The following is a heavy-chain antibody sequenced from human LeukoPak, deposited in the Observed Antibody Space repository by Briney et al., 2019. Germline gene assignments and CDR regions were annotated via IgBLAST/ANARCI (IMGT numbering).Heavy chain of an antibody. CDR2: ISSTSTYI. V-gene: IGHV3-21*01. J-gene: IGHJ4*02. CDR1: GFTFSRYS. CDR3: ARVTKNAWDYSYEGFDY. Sequence: GGSLRLSCAASGFTFSRYSMNWVRQAPGKGLEWVSTISSTSTYIYYADSVEGRFTISRDNARNSLYLQMNSLRAEDTAVYFCARVTKNAWDYSYEGFDYWGQGTLVTVSS. D-gene: IGHD2-15*01.